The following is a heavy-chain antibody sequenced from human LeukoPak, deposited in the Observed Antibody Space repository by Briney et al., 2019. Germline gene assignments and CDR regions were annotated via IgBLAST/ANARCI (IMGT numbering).Heavy chain of an antibody. V-gene: IGHV5-51*01. Sequence: GESLKISCKSSGYNFTSYWIAWVRQMPGKGLEWMGVIYPDDSDTRYSPSFQGQVTISADKSISTAYLQWTSLNVSDTAMYYCGRFGAYYYYMDVWGKGTTVTVSS. D-gene: IGHD3-10*01. CDR2: IYPDDSDT. CDR1: GYNFTSYW. CDR3: GRFGAYYYYMDV. J-gene: IGHJ6*03.